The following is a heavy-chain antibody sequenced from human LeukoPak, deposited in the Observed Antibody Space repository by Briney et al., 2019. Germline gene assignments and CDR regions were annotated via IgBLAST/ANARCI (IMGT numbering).Heavy chain of an antibody. CDR3: ARDGGSDSSGYLSFGY. Sequence: PSETLSLTCTVSGGSISSGGYYWSWIRQHPGKGLEWIGYIYYSGSTYYNPSLKSRVTISVDTSKNQFSLKLSSVTAADTAVYYCARDGGSDSSGYLSFGYWGQGTLVTVSS. CDR1: GGSISSGGYY. V-gene: IGHV4-31*03. CDR2: IYYSGST. J-gene: IGHJ4*02. D-gene: IGHD3-22*01.